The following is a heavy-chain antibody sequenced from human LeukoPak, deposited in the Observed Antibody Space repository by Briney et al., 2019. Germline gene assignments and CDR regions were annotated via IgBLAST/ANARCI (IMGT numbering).Heavy chain of an antibody. D-gene: IGHD5-18*01. J-gene: IGHJ4*02. CDR2: INYSKNT. Sequence: PSETLSLTCTVSGGSISSSSAYWGWLRQPPGKGLEWIGSINYSKNTYYNPSLRSRVTISADTSKNQFSLPLGSVSATDTAVYYCVSPRGFSYGYFDYWGQGTLVTVSS. CDR3: VSPRGFSYGYFDY. V-gene: IGHV4-39*01. CDR1: GGSISSSSAY.